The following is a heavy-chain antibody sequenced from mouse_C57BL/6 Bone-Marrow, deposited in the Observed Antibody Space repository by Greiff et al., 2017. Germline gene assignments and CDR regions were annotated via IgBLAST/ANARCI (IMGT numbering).Heavy chain of an antibody. CDR3: ARGGFSNYLAWFAY. CDR1: GYTFTSYW. D-gene: IGHD2-5*01. V-gene: IGHV1-52*01. CDR2: IDPSDSET. J-gene: IGHJ3*01. Sequence: QVQLQQSGAELVRPGSSVKLSCKASGYTFTSYWMHWVKQRPIQGLEWIGNIDPSDSETHYNQKFKDKATLTVDKSSSTAYMQLISLTSEDSAVYYCARGGFSNYLAWFAYGGQGTLVTVSA.